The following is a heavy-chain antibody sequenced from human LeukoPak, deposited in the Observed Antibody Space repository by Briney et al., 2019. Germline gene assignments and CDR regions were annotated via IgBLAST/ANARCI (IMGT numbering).Heavy chain of an antibody. D-gene: IGHD6-6*01. CDR2: IYTSGST. CDR3: ARDGIAARPLWYFDL. J-gene: IGHJ2*01. Sequence: SETLSFTCTGSGGTISSYYWSWIRQPAGKGLEWIGRIYTSGSTNYNPSLKSRVTMSVDTSKNQFSLKLSSVTAADTAVYYCARDGIAARPLWYFDLWGRGTLVTVSS. CDR1: GGTISSYY. V-gene: IGHV4-4*07.